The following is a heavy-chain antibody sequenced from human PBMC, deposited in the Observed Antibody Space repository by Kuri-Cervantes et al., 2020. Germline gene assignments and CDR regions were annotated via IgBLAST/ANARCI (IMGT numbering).Heavy chain of an antibody. D-gene: IGHD2-2*01. J-gene: IGHJ5*02. CDR2: IVVGSGNT. V-gene: IGHV1-58*01. Sequence: SVKVSCKASGFTFTSSAVQWVRQARGQRLEWIGWIVVGSGNTNYAQKFQERVTITRDMSTSTAYMDLSSLRSEDTAVYYCARGPYCSGTSCHFMDWFDPWGQGTLVTVSS. CDR1: GFTFTSSA. CDR3: ARGPYCSGTSCHFMDWFDP.